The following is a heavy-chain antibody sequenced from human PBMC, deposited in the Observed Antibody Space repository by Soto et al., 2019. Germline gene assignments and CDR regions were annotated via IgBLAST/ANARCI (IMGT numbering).Heavy chain of an antibody. J-gene: IGHJ4*01. V-gene: IGHV1-69*01. CDR1: GGTFSRHA. CDR3: ARGWGYDSNDYYYAY. CDR2: IIPIVGTA. Sequence: QVQLVQSGAEVRKPGSSVKVSCKASGGTFSRHAISWVRQAPGQGLEWMGGIIPIVGTANHAQKFQGRVTIIADESTSEVYMELSSLRSEDTAMYYCARGWGYDSNDYYYAYWGQGTLVIVSS. D-gene: IGHD3-22*01.